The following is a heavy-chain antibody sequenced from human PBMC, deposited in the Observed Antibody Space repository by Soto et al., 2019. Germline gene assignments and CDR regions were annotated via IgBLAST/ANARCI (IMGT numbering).Heavy chain of an antibody. CDR1: CGSISTSDYY. Sequence: QVQLQESGPGLVKPSETLSLTCTVSCGSISTSDYYWGWIRQPPGKGLEWIGSFYYSGSTYYNPSVKSRVPMSEDTSKNQFSLKLSSVAATDTAVYYCARGTTWPIWFDPWGQGTLVTVSS. CDR2: FYYSGST. CDR3: ARGTTWPIWFDP. J-gene: IGHJ5*02. V-gene: IGHV4-39*01.